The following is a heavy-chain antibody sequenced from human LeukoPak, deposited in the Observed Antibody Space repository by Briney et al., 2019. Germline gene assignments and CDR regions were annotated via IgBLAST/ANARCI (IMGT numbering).Heavy chain of an antibody. Sequence: PGGSLRLSCAASGFTFSSYAMNWVRQAPGKGLEWVSGLSGSGASTYYADSVKGRFTISRDNSNNILYLQMNSLRAEDTALYYCAKDVSLTLTTDYYYGLDVWGPGTTVTVSS. CDR2: LSGSGAST. CDR3: AKDVSLTLTTDYYYGLDV. CDR1: GFTFSSYA. D-gene: IGHD4-17*01. J-gene: IGHJ6*02. V-gene: IGHV3-23*01.